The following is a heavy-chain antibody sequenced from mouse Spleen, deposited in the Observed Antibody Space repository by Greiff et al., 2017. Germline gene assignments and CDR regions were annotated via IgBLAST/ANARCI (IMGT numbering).Heavy chain of an antibody. J-gene: IGHJ4*01. CDR1: GFTFSDYG. V-gene: IGHV5-17*01. CDR2: ISSGSSTI. D-gene: IGHD2-10*02. CDR3: AREMGMVRPYAMDY. Sequence: EVKLEESGGGLVKPGGSLKLSCAASGFTFSDYGIHWVRQAPEKGLEWVAYISSGSSTIYYADTVKGRFTISRDNAKNTLFLQMTSLRSEDTAMYYCAREMGMVRPYAMDYWGQGTSVTVSS.